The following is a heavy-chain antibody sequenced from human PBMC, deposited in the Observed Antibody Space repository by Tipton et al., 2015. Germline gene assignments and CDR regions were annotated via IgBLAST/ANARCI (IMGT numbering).Heavy chain of an antibody. CDR2: ICPGDSET. Sequence: QLVQSGAEVKKTGESLNISCKGSGYTFTSFWIGWVRQMTGKGLEWMGTICPGDSETRYNPSFQSQFTISADKSSTTAYLQWRSLKASDTAIYYCVRRARRVGSHSFPYYFDYWGQGTLVPVSS. CDR1: GYTFTSFW. J-gene: IGHJ4*02. D-gene: IGHD1-26*01. V-gene: IGHV5-51*01. CDR3: VRRARRVGSHSFPYYFDY.